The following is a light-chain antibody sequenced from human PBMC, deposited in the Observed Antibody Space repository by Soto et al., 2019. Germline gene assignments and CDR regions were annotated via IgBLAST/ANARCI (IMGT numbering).Light chain of an antibody. CDR3: QQYYATPYT. CDR2: WAS. J-gene: IGKJ2*01. Sequence: DIVMTQYPDSLAVSLGERATINCKSSQSVLYSSNNKNFLAWYQQRPGQPPKLLISWASTRESGVPDRFSGGGSGTDFTLTISSLQAEDVAFYYCQQYYATPYTFGQGTKLEI. V-gene: IGKV4-1*01. CDR1: QSVLYSSNNKNF.